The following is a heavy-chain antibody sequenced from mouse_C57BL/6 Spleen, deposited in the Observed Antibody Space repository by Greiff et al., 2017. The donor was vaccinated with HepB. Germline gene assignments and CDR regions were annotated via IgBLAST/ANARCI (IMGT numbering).Heavy chain of an antibody. Sequence: EVKLVESEGGLVQPGSSMKLSCTASGFTFSDYYMAWVRQVPEKGLEWVANINYDGSSTYYLDSLKSRFIISRDNAKNILYLQMSSMKSEDTPTYSCARDGATTVVHWYFDVLGTGTTVTVSS. V-gene: IGHV5-16*01. CDR2: INYDGSST. CDR3: ARDGATTVVHWYFDV. D-gene: IGHD1-1*01. J-gene: IGHJ1*03. CDR1: GFTFSDYY.